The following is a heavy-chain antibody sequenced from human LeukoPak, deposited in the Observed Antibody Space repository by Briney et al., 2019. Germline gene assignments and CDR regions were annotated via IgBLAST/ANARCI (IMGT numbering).Heavy chain of an antibody. D-gene: IGHD6-13*01. CDR2: ISWDGGST. Sequence: GGSLRLSCAASGFTFDDYAMHWVRQAPGKGLEWVSLISWDGGSTYYADSVKGRFTISRDNSKNSLYLQMNSLRAEDTALYYCAKDMSLSSSWHYYYYGMDVWGQGTMVTVSS. J-gene: IGHJ6*02. CDR3: AKDMSLSSSWHYYYYGMDV. V-gene: IGHV3-43D*03. CDR1: GFTFDDYA.